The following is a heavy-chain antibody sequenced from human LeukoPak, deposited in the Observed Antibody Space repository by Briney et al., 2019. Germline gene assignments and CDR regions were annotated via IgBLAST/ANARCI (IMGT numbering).Heavy chain of an antibody. CDR2: MDPNSGNT. D-gene: IGHD3-16*01. V-gene: IGHV1-8*01. Sequence: ASVKVSGKASGYTFTSYDINWVRQATGQGLEWRGWMDPNSGNTGYAQKFQGRVTMTRNTSISTAYMELSSLRSEDTAVYYCARHIWGSYAGVDYWGQGTLVTVSS. CDR3: ARHIWGSYAGVDY. J-gene: IGHJ4*02. CDR1: GYTFTSYD.